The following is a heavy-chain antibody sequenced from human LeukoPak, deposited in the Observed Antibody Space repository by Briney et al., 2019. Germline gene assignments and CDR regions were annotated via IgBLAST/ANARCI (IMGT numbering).Heavy chain of an antibody. CDR1: GFTVSSSY. V-gene: IGHV3-53*01. J-gene: IGHJ4*02. CDR3: ARDANKKNYFDC. CDR2: IYTGGST. Sequence: QPGGSLRLSCAASGFTVSSSYMNWVRQAPGKGLEWVSVIYTGGSTYYADSVKGRFTISRDNSKHTLYLQMNSLRAEDTAVYYCARDANKKNYFDCWGQGTLVTVSS. D-gene: IGHD2/OR15-2a*01.